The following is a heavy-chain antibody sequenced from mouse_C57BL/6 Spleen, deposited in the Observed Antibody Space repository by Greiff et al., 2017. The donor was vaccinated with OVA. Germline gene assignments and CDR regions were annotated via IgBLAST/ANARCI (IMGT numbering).Heavy chain of an antibody. CDR3: TEGLRRKGGFDY. Sequence: EVMVEESGGGLVQPGGSMKLSCVASGFTFRNSWMNWVRQSPEKGLEWVAQIRLKSDNFATHFAESGNGRFSIPRADSKSSVYLQVNNIRAEDTGIYDCTEGLRRKGGFDYWGQGTTLTVSS. CDR2: IRLKSDNFAT. D-gene: IGHD2-2*01. V-gene: IGHV6-3*01. CDR1: GFTFRNSW. J-gene: IGHJ2*01.